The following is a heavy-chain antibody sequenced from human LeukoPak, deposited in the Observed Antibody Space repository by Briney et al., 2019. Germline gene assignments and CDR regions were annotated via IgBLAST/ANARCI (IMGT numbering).Heavy chain of an antibody. D-gene: IGHD2-2*01. CDR1: DDAIRTNTYY. Sequence: SETLSLTCTVSDDAIRTNTYYWGWIRQPPGKGLEWIGSIYYSGSTYYNVYLKSRVTISLDTSKKQFSLKLRSVTAADTAVYYCARIACSSSSCTYSGRRRVRGGSLDPWGQGTLVTVSS. J-gene: IGHJ5*02. CDR3: ARIACSSSSCTYSGRRRVRGGSLDP. V-gene: IGHV4-39*01. CDR2: IYYSGST.